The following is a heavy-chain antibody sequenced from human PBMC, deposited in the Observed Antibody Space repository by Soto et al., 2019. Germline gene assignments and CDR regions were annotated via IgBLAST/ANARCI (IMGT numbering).Heavy chain of an antibody. J-gene: IGHJ6*02. CDR3: ARAGYMGYCSGGSCSGDYGMDV. CDR2: IGTAGDT. CDR1: GFTFSSYD. V-gene: IGHV3-13*04. D-gene: IGHD2-15*01. Sequence: GGSLRLSCAASGFTFSSYDMHWVRQATGKGLEWVSAIGTAGDTYYPGSMKGRFTISRENAKNSLYLQMNSLRAGDTALYYCARAGYMGYCSGGSCSGDYGMDVWGQGT.